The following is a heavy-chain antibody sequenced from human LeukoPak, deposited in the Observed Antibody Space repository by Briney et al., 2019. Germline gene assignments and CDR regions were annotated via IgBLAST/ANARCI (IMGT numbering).Heavy chain of an antibody. V-gene: IGHV1-18*01. D-gene: IGHD4-17*01. CDR1: GYTFTSYS. Sequence: ASVKVSCKASGYTFTSYSISWGRQAPGQGHERMGWVSAYNGNTNYAQKLQGRVTMTTDTSTRTAYMELRSLRSDDTAVYYCARERGYYGDYTTNFDYWGQGTLVTVSS. CDR3: ARERGYYGDYTTNFDY. J-gene: IGHJ4*02. CDR2: VSAYNGNT.